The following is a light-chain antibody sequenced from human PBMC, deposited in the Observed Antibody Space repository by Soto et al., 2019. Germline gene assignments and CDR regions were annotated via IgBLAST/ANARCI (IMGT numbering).Light chain of an antibody. CDR2: GAS. V-gene: IGKV3-20*01. CDR3: HKYGISP. CDR1: QSVSSKY. Sequence: EIVLTQSPGTLSLSPGERATLSCRASQSVSSKYLAWYQQKPGQAPRLLIYGASSRATGIPDRFSGSGSGTEFTLTISILEPEDFAVYYCHKYGISPFGGGTKVDIK. J-gene: IGKJ4*01.